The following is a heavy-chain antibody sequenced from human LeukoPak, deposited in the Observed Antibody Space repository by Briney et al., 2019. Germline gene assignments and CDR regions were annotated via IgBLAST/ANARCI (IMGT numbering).Heavy chain of an antibody. D-gene: IGHD2-8*01. V-gene: IGHV3-11*04. J-gene: IGHJ6*03. CDR3: ARDATTNGILYPNYYMDV. CDR2: ISSSGSTI. Sequence: MTGGSLRLSCAASGFTFSDYYMSWIRQAPGKGLEWVSYISSSGSTIYYADSVKGRFTISRDNAKNSLYLQMNSLRAEDTAVYYCARDATTNGILYPNYYMDVWGKGTTVTVSS. CDR1: GFTFSDYY.